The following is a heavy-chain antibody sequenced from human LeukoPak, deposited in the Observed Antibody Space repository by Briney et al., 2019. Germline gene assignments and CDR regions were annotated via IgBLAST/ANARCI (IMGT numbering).Heavy chain of an antibody. CDR1: GGSISSYY. V-gene: IGHV4-59*01. D-gene: IGHD6-19*01. CDR3: ARGGWYPESFQH. Sequence: SETLSLTCTVAGGSISSYYWNWIRQPPGKGLEWIGYIYYSGSTNYNPSLKSRVTISVDTSKNQFSLKLSSVTAADTAVYYCARGGWYPESFQHWGQGALVTVSS. CDR2: IYYSGST. J-gene: IGHJ1*01.